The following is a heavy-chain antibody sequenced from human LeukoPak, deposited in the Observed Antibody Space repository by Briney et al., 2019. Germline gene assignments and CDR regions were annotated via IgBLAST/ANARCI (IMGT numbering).Heavy chain of an antibody. Sequence: ASVKVSCKASGYTFTTYDISWVRQAPGQGLEWMGWISAYNGNTNYAQKLQGRVTMTRDTSTSTAYMELRSLRFDDTAVYYCARGGYSTGYDYWGQGTLVTVSS. CDR2: ISAYNGNT. V-gene: IGHV1-18*01. CDR1: GYTFTTYD. CDR3: ARGGYSTGYDY. D-gene: IGHD3-22*01. J-gene: IGHJ4*02.